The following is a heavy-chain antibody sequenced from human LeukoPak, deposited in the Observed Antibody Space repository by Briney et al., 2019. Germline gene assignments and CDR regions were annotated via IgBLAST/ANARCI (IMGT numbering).Heavy chain of an antibody. CDR3: AKGGGSSWYSPHYMDV. V-gene: IGHV3-23*01. CDR1: GFTFSSHA. D-gene: IGHD6-13*01. Sequence: GGSLRLSCAVSGFTFSSHAMGWVRQAPGKGLEWVSGISGSGESPFYADSVKGRFAISRDNSKNTLYLQMESLRGEDTAVYYCAKGGGSSWYSPHYMDVWGKGTTVTVSS. CDR2: ISGSGESP. J-gene: IGHJ6*03.